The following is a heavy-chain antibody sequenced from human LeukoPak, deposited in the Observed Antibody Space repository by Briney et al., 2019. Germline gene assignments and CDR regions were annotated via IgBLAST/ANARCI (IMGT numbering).Heavy chain of an antibody. V-gene: IGHV3-73*01. CDR3: SRRADYGDTTSDY. Sequence: GGSLRLSCAASGFTFSGSAMHWVRQASGKGLEWVGRIRSKANSYATAYAASVKGRFTISRDDSKNTAYLQMNSLNSEDTAVYYCSRRADYGDTTSDYWGQGTLVTVSS. CDR2: IRSKANSYAT. D-gene: IGHD4/OR15-4a*01. CDR1: GFTFSGSA. J-gene: IGHJ4*02.